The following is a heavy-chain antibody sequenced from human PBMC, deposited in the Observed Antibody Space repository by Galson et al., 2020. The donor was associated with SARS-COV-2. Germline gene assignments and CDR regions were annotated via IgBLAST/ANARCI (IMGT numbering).Heavy chain of an antibody. CDR1: GFTFSSYA. D-gene: IGHD5-12*01. J-gene: IGHJ4*02. CDR3: ARDAGGYMGY. Sequence: GGSLRLYCAASGFTFSSYAMHWVRQAPGKGLEWVAVISYDGSNKYYADSVKGRFTISRDNSKNTLYLQMNSLRAEDTAVYYCARDAGGYMGYWGQGTLVTVSS. V-gene: IGHV3-30*04. CDR2: ISYDGSNK.